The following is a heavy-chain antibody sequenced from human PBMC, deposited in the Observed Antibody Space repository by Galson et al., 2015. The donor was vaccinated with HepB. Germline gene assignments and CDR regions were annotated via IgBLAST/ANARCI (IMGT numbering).Heavy chain of an antibody. CDR3: ARERPLSGWFDP. Sequence: SLRLSCAASGFTFSSYSMNWVRQAPGKGLEWVSSISSSSSYIYYADSVKGRFTISRDSAKNSLYLQMNSLRAEDTAVYYCARERPLSGWFDPWGQGTLVTVSS. CDR2: ISSSSSYI. D-gene: IGHD3-16*01. CDR1: GFTFSSYS. J-gene: IGHJ5*02. V-gene: IGHV3-21*01.